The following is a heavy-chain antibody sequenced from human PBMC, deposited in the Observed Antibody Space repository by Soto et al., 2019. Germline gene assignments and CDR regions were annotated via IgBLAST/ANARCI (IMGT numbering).Heavy chain of an antibody. CDR2: ISSSSSYI. J-gene: IGHJ4*02. CDR1: GFTFSSYS. CDR3: ASARGSSWYPYYFDY. D-gene: IGHD6-13*01. V-gene: IGHV3-21*01. Sequence: EVQLVESGGGLVKPGGSLRLSCAASGFTFSSYSMNWVRQAPGKGLEWVSSISSSSSYIYYADSVKGRFPISRDNAKNSLYLQMNSLRAEDTAVYYCASARGSSWYPYYFDYWGQGTLVTVSS.